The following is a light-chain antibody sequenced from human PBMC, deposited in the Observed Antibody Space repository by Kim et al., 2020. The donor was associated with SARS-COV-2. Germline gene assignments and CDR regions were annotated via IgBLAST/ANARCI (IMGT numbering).Light chain of an antibody. V-gene: IGLV3-19*01. CDR2: GKN. J-gene: IGLJ1*01. Sequence: SSELTQDPAVSVALGQTVRITCQGDSLRSYYASWYQQKPGQAPVLVIYGKNNRPSGIPDRFSGSSPGNTASLTITGAQAEDEADYYCNPRDSSGNHYVFG. CDR1: SLRSYY. CDR3: NPRDSSGNHYV.